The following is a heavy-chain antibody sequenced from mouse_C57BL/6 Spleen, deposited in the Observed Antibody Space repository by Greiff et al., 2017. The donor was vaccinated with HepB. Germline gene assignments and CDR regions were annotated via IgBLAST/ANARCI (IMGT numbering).Heavy chain of an antibody. V-gene: IGHV1-59*01. CDR3: ARKESY. CDR2: IDPSDSYT. CDR1: GYTFTSYW. Sequence: QVQLQQPGAELVRPGTSVKLSCKASGYTFTSYWMHWVKQRPGQGLEWIGVIDPSDSYTNYNQKFKGKATLTVDTSSSTAYMQLSSLTSEDSAVYYCARKESYWGQGTLVTVSA. J-gene: IGHJ3*01.